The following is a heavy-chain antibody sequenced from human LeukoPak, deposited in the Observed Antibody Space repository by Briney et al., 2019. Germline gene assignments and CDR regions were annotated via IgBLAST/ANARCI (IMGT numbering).Heavy chain of an antibody. CDR1: GGSISSSSYY. J-gene: IGHJ4*02. CDR2: IYYSGST. CDR3: ARRGSEKWQVHYYFDY. D-gene: IGHD6-19*01. Sequence: SETLSLTCTVSGGSISSSSYYWGWIRQPPGKGLEWIGSIYYSGSTYYNPSLKSRVTISVDTSKNQFSLKLSSVTAADTAVYYCARRGSEKWQVHYYFDYWGQGTLVTVSS. V-gene: IGHV4-39*01.